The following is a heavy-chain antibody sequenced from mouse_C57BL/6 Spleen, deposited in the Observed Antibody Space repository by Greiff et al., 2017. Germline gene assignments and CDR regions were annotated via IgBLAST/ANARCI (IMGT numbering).Heavy chain of an antibody. CDR3: ARMDRGFAY. Sequence: VQLQQSGPGLVQPSQSLPITCTVPGFSLTSYGVHWVRQSPGKGLEWLGEVWSGGNTDYNAAFISRLSISKDNSKSQVFFKMNSLQADNTAIYYCARMDRGFAYWGQGTLVAVSA. CDR1: GFSLTSYG. V-gene: IGHV2-2*01. CDR2: VWSGGNT. J-gene: IGHJ3*01. D-gene: IGHD2-14*01.